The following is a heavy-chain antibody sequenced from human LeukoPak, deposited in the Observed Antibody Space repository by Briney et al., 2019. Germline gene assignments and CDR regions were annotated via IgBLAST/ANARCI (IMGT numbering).Heavy chain of an antibody. V-gene: IGHV4-34*01. CDR2: INHSGST. D-gene: IGHD2-8*01. CDR3: AGGIMVYAPLFDY. J-gene: IGHJ4*02. Sequence: SETLSLTCAVYGGSFSGYYWSWIRQPPGKGLEWIGEINHSGSTNYNPSLKSRATISVDTSKNQFSLKLSSVTAADTAVYYCAGGIMVYAPLFDYWGQGTLVTVSS. CDR1: GGSFSGYY.